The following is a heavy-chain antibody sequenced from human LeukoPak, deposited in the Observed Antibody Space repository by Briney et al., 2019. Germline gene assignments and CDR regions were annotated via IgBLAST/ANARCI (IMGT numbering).Heavy chain of an antibody. V-gene: IGHV4-39*01. CDR2: IYYSGST. J-gene: IGHJ6*02. CDR1: GGSISSSSYY. CDR3: ARRYNYYYYGMDV. Sequence: PSETLSLTCTVSGGSISSSSYYWGWIRQPPGKGLELIGSIYYSGSTYYNPSLKSRVTISVDTSKNQFSLKLSSVTAADTAVYYCARRYNYYYYGMDVWGQGTTVTVSS. D-gene: IGHD5-18*01.